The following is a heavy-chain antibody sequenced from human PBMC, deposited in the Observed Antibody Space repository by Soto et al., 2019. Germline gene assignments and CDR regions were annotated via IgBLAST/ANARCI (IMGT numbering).Heavy chain of an antibody. D-gene: IGHD3-9*01. J-gene: IGHJ6*02. CDR1: GFTFSSYD. V-gene: IGHV3-13*01. CDR3: ARDRRRGDILTGYYYLSGGNGMDV. CDR2: IGTAGDT. Sequence: GGSLRLSCAASGFTFSSYDMHWVRQATGKGLEWVSAIGTAGDTYYPGSVKGRFTISRENAKNSLYLQMNSLRAGDTAVYYCARDRRRGDILTGYYYLSGGNGMDVWGQGTTVTVSS.